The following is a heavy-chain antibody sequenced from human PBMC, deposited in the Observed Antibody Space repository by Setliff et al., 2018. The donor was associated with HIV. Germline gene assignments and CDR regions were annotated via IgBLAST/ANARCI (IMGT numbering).Heavy chain of an antibody. V-gene: IGHV4-38-2*01. J-gene: IGHJ6*03. D-gene: IGHD3-3*01. CDR1: GYSISTTNY. Sequence: SETLSLTCAASGYSISTTNYWGWIRQPPGKGLEWIGSIYHSGSSNYNPSLKSRVSISVDTSKKQVSLKLNSVTAADTAVYYCARGLTIFGVATPGIYSFMDVWGKGTTVTVSS. CDR3: ARGLTIFGVATPGIYSFMDV. CDR2: IYHSGSS.